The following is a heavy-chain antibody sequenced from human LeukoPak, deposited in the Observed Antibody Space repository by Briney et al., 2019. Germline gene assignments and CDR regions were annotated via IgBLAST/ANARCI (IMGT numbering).Heavy chain of an antibody. V-gene: IGHV4-59*02. CDR3: ARDSLWFGEAYGMDV. CDR2: IHHSGST. J-gene: IGHJ6*02. D-gene: IGHD3-10*01. CDR1: GGAVSSDY. Sequence: PSETLSLTCTLSGGAVSSDYWSWIRQPPGKRLEWIGYIHHSGSTYYNPSPESRVTMSVDTSKSLFSLKLTSVTAADTAVYYCARDSLWFGEAYGMDVWGQGTTVIVSS.